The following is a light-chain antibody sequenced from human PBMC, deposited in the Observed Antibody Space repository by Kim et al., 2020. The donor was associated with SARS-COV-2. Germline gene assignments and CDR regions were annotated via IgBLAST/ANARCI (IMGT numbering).Light chain of an antibody. CDR2: SSN. CDR3: AAWDASLNGVV. V-gene: IGLV1-44*01. Sequence: GQRVTISCSGSSSNIGSATVNWYQQLPGTAPKLPIYSSNQRPSGVPDRFSGSKSGTSASLAISGLQSEDEGDYYCAAWDASLNGVVFGGGTRLTVL. CDR1: SSNIGSAT. J-gene: IGLJ2*01.